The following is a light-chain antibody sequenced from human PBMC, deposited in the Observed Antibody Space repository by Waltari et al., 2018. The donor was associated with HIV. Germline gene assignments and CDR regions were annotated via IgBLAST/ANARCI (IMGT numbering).Light chain of an antibody. V-gene: IGKV4-1*01. CDR3: QQYYSAPPT. Sequence: DIVVTQSPDSLAQSLSERATTNHKSSLSVLYSSNNKNYLTWYQQNPGQPPKLLIYWASTRASGVPDRFSGSGSEADFTLTISSLQAEDVAVYYCQQYYSAPPTFGQGTKLEIK. CDR1: LSVLYSSNNKNY. J-gene: IGKJ2*01. CDR2: WAS.